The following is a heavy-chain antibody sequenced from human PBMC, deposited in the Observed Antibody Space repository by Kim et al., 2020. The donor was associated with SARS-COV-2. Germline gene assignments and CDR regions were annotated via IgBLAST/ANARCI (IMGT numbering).Heavy chain of an antibody. CDR2: IVVGSGNT. D-gene: IGHD3-22*01. J-gene: IGHJ3*02. V-gene: IGHV1-58*01. Sequence: SVKVSCKASGFTFTSPAVQWVRQARGQRLEWIGWIVVGSGNTNYAQKFQERVTITRDMSTSTAYMELSSLRSEDTAAYYCAAAVYYDSSGNYSSGSESFDSSGQGTMVTVSS. CDR1: GFTFTSPA. CDR3: AAAVYYDSSGNYSSGSESFDS.